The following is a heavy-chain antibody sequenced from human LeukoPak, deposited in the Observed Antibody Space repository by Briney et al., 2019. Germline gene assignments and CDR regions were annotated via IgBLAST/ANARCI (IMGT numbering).Heavy chain of an antibody. CDR2: IIPILGTA. CDR3: ARAMYSSGPREGYYYYGMDV. J-gene: IGHJ6*02. CDR1: GGTFSSYA. Sequence: SVKVSCTASGGTFSSYAISWVRQAPGQGLEWMGGIIPILGTANYAQKFQGRVTITADESTSTAYMELSSLRSEDTAVYYCARAMYSSGPREGYYYYGMDVWGQGTTVTVSS. V-gene: IGHV1-69*13. D-gene: IGHD6-19*01.